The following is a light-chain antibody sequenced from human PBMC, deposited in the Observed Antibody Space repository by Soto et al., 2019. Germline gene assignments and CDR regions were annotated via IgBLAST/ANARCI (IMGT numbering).Light chain of an antibody. V-gene: IGKV1-5*03. Sequence: DIQMTQSPSTLSATIGDRGTITCRASQTINNWLAWYQQKPGKAPKLLIYKASTLKSGVPSRFSGSGSGTEFTLTISSLQPDDFATYYCQHYNSYSEAFGQGTRLEIK. CDR2: KAS. CDR1: QTINNW. J-gene: IGKJ5*01. CDR3: QHYNSYSEA.